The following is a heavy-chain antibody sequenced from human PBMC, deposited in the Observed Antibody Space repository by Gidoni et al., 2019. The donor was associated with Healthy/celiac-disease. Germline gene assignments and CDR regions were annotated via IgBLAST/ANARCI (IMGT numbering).Heavy chain of an antibody. J-gene: IGHJ4*02. CDR2: INPSGGST. CDR1: GYTFPSYY. V-gene: IGHV1-46*01. Sequence: QVQLVQSGAEVKKPGASVKVSCKASGYTFPSYYMHWVRQAPGQGLEWMGIINPSGGSTSYAQKFQGRVTMTRDTSTSTVYMELSSLRSEDTAVYYCARVGGGHCSSTSCSFRYWGQGTLVTVSS. CDR3: ARVGGGHCSSTSCSFRY. D-gene: IGHD2-2*01.